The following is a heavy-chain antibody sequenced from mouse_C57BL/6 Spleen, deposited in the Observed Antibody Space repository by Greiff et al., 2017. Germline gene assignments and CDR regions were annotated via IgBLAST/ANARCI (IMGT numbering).Heavy chain of an antibody. J-gene: IGHJ1*03. CDR3: TRGESYDYWYCDV. V-gene: IGHV1-15*01. CDR2: IDPETGGT. CDR1: GYTFTDYE. Sequence: QVQLQQSGAELVRPGASVTLSCKASGYTFTDYEMHWVKQTPVHGLEWIGAIDPETGGTAYNQTFKGKAILTADKSSSTAYMELRSLTSEDSAVYYCTRGESYDYWYCDVWGTGTTVTVSS. D-gene: IGHD2-3*01.